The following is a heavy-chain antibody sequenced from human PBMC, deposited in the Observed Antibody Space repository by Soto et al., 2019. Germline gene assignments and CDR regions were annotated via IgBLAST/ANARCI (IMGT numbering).Heavy chain of an antibody. J-gene: IGHJ4*02. D-gene: IGHD4-4*01. CDR3: ARHQYNSNLFDY. CDR1: GYSFTSCW. CDR2: IFPSDSDT. V-gene: IGHV5-51*01. Sequence: PGASLKISCKGSGYSFTSCWIGWVRQMPGKGLEWMGIIFPSDSDTRYSPSFQGQVTISADKSISTAYLQWSSLKASDTAMYYCARHQYNSNLFDYWGRGTLVTVSS.